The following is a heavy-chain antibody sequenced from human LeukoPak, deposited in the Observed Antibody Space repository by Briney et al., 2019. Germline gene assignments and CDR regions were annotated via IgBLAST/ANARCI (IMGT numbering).Heavy chain of an antibody. Sequence: GGSLRLSCAASGFTVSYMSWVRQAPGKGLEWVSLIYSDDTTYYAGSVKGRFTISRDNSKNTLYLQMNSLRAEDTAVYYCARVGVWEDIVVVPNWFDPWGQGTLVTVSS. V-gene: IGHV3-53*01. CDR1: GFTVSY. CDR2: IYSDDTT. D-gene: IGHD2-2*01. CDR3: ARVGVWEDIVVVPNWFDP. J-gene: IGHJ5*02.